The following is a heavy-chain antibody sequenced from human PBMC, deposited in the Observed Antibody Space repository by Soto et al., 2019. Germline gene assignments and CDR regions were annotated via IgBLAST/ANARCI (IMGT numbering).Heavy chain of an antibody. CDR2: ISSNGGST. CDR1: GFTFSSYA. Sequence: GGSLRLSCSASGFTFSSYAMHWVRQAPGKGLEYVSAISSNGGSTYYADSVKGRFTISRDNSKNTLYLQMSSLRAEDTAVYYCVKFRAYGDYEGSFHYWGQGTLVTVSS. CDR3: VKFRAYGDYEGSFHY. V-gene: IGHV3-64D*06. J-gene: IGHJ4*02. D-gene: IGHD4-17*01.